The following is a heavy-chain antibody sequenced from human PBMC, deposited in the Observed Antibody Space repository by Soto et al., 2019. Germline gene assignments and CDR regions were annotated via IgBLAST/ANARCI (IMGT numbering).Heavy chain of an antibody. Sequence: QEQLQESGPGLVKPSETLSLTCTVSGGSITSYYWSWIRQPPGKGLEWIGYVFHSGITGYNPSLKSRVTISVDASKNLFSLKLISVTAADTAVYYCARDQNGSPYFDYWGQGTLVTVSS. J-gene: IGHJ4*02. CDR1: GGSITSYY. CDR3: ARDQNGSPYFDY. CDR2: VFHSGIT. D-gene: IGHD1-26*01. V-gene: IGHV4-59*01.